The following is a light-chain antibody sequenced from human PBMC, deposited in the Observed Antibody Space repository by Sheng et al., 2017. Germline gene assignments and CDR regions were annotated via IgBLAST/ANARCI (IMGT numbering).Light chain of an antibody. CDR1: SSNIGNNY. V-gene: IGLV1-51*01. J-gene: IGLJ2*01. CDR2: DNN. CDR3: ATWDGALSAVV. Sequence: QSVLTQPPSVSAAPGQKVTISCSGSSSNIGNNYVSWYQQLPGTAPKLLIYDNNKRPSGIPDRFSGSKSGTSATLGVTGLLTGDEADYYCATWDGALSAVVFGGGTKLTVL.